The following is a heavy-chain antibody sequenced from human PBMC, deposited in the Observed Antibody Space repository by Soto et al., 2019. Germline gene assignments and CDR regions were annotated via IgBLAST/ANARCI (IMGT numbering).Heavy chain of an antibody. CDR1: GYTFTSYY. J-gene: IGHJ3*02. Sequence: ASVKVSCKASGYTFTSYYMHWVRQAPGQGLEWMGIINPSGGSTSYAQKFQGRVTMTRDTSTSTVYMELSSLRSEDTAVYYCARALRGGLLPDDAFDIWGQGTMVTVSS. V-gene: IGHV1-46*03. CDR3: ARALRGGLLPDDAFDI. CDR2: INPSGGST. D-gene: IGHD2-15*01.